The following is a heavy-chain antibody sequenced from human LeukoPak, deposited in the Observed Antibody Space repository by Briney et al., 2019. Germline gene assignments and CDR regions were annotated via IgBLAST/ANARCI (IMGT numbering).Heavy chain of an antibody. D-gene: IGHD3-22*01. Sequence: PSETLSLTCTVSGGSISSYYWSWIRQPPGKGLEWIGYIYTSGGTNYNPSLKSRVTISADKSNNQISLKLSSVTAADTAVYYCAVQLWPRYYYDSSGYYRKSQSGDYWGQGTLVTVSS. J-gene: IGHJ4*02. CDR2: IYTSGGT. CDR3: AVQLWPRYYYDSSGYYRKSQSGDY. V-gene: IGHV4-4*09. CDR1: GGSISSYY.